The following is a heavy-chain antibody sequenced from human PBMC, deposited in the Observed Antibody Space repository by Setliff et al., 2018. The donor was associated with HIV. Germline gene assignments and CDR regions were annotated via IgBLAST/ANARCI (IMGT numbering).Heavy chain of an antibody. D-gene: IGHD6-19*01. CDR2: INHSGST. CDR1: GWSFSGYY. Sequence: TSETLSLTCAVYGWSFSGYYWSWIRQPPGKGLEWIGEINHSGSTNYNPSLKSRVTISVDTSKNQFSLKLSSVTAADTAVYYCAIRGSSGWYVGGYFDYWGQGTLVTVSS. CDR3: AIRGSSGWYVGGYFDY. V-gene: IGHV4-34*01. J-gene: IGHJ4*02.